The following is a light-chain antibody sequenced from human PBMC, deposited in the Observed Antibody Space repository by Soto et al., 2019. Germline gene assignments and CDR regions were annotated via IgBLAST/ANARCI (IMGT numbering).Light chain of an antibody. CDR1: QSVGTY. J-gene: IGKJ4*01. Sequence: EIVLTQSPATLSLSPGERATLSCRASQSVGTYLVWYQQKPGQAPRLLIYDASKRAIGIPDRFSGSGSGTDFTLTISSLEPGDYAVYYCQKRRAWPRVFVGGTRME. CDR2: DAS. V-gene: IGKV3-11*01. CDR3: QKRRAWPRV.